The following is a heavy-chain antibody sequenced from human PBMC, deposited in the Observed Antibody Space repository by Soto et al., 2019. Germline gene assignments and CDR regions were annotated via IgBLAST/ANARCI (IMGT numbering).Heavy chain of an antibody. CDR3: ARQVANRGDYYYGTDV. CDR2: IDPSDSYT. Sequence: GESLKISCKGSGYSFTSYWISWVRQMPGKGLEWMGRIDPSDSYTNYSPSFQGHVTISADKSISTAYLQWSSLKASDTAMYYCARQVANRGDYYYGTDVWGQGTTVTVSS. V-gene: IGHV5-10-1*01. CDR1: GYSFTSYW. J-gene: IGHJ6*02. D-gene: IGHD2-15*01.